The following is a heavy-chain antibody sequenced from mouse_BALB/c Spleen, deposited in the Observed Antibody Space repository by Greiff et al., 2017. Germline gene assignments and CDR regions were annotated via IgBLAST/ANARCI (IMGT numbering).Heavy chain of an antibody. Sequence: VQLQQSGAELVRPGASVTLSCKASGYTFTDYEMHWVKQTPVHGLEWIGAIDPETGGTAYNQKFKGKATLTADKSSSTAYMELRSLTSEDSAVYYCTRPLYYGSSSFAYWGQGTLVTVSA. CDR3: TRPLYYGSSSFAY. V-gene: IGHV1-15*01. CDR2: IDPETGGT. CDR1: GYTFTDYE. D-gene: IGHD1-1*01. J-gene: IGHJ3*01.